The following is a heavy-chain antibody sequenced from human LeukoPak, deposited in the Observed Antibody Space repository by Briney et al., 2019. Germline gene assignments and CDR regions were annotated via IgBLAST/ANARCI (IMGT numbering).Heavy chain of an antibody. CDR2: ISCSGGST. CDR1: GFTFSSYW. CDR3: AKDGPHYDFWSGYQDAFDI. Sequence: GGSLRLSCAASGFTFSSYWMSWVRLAPGKGLEWVSAISCSGGSTYYADSVKGRFTISRDNSKNTLYLQMNSLRAEDTAVYYCAKDGPHYDFWSGYQDAFDIWGQGTMVTVSS. D-gene: IGHD3-3*01. J-gene: IGHJ3*02. V-gene: IGHV3-23*01.